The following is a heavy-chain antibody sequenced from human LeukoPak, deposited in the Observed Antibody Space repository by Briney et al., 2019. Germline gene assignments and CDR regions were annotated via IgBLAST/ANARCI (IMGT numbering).Heavy chain of an antibody. CDR2: INPNSGDT. V-gene: IGHV1-2*02. CDR1: GYTFTGYY. CDR3: ARSARHCNNGVCFTDYYIDL. J-gene: IGHJ6*03. Sequence: ASVKVSCKASGYTFTGYYMYWVRQAPGQGLEWMGWINPNSGDTNYAQKFQGRVTMTRDTSISTAYMEMSSLTSDDTAVYYCARSARHCNNGVCFTDYYIDLWGKGTTAIVSS. D-gene: IGHD2-8*01.